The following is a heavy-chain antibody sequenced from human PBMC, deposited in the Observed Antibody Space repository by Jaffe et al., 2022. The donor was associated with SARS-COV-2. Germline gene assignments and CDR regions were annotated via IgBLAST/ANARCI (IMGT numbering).Heavy chain of an antibody. D-gene: IGHD2-2*01. Sequence: EVQLVESGGGLVQPGGSLRLSCAASGFTFSSYSMNWVRQAPGKGLEWVSYISSSSSTIYYADSVKGRFTISRDNAKNSLYLQMNSLRDEDTAVYYCARDVDGKKGSTSCLLDYWGQGTLVTVSS. V-gene: IGHV3-48*02. CDR1: GFTFSSYS. CDR3: ARDVDGKKGSTSCLLDY. CDR2: ISSSSSTI. J-gene: IGHJ4*02.